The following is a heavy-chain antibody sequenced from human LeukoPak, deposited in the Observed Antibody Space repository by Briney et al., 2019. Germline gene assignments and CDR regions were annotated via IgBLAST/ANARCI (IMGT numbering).Heavy chain of an antibody. CDR1: GGTFSSYA. V-gene: IGHV1-69*05. J-gene: IGHJ6*03. CDR2: IIPIFGTA. CDR3: ARDLGATLSYYYYMDV. Sequence: SVKVSCKASGGTFSSYAISWVRQAPGQGLEWMGGIIPIFGTANYAQKFQGRVTITTDESTSTAYMELSSLRSEDTAVYYCARDLGATLSYYYYMDVWDKGTTVTVSS. D-gene: IGHD1-26*01.